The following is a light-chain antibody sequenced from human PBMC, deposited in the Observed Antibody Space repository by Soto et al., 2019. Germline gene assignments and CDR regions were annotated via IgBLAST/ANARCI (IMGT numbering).Light chain of an antibody. V-gene: IGKV1-39*01. Sequence: DMQMTQSPSSLSASVGDRVTITCRSSQSISSYLNWYQQKPGKAPELLIYAASSLQSEVPSRFSGSGSGTDFTLTISSLQPEDFATYYCQQSYSAPLTFGGGTKVDIK. CDR2: AAS. CDR3: QQSYSAPLT. J-gene: IGKJ4*01. CDR1: QSISSY.